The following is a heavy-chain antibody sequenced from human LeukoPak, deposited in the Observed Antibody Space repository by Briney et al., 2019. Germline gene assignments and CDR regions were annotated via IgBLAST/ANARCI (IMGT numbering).Heavy chain of an antibody. Sequence: PGGSLRLSCAASGFTFSTYAMSWVRQAPGKGLEWVSAISVTGGSTYSADSVKGRFTISRDNSKNTLYLQMNSLRAEDTAVYYCAVNSGWYSGNFDYWGQGTLVTVSS. CDR1: GFTFSTYA. D-gene: IGHD6-19*01. CDR3: AVNSGWYSGNFDY. CDR2: ISVTGGST. J-gene: IGHJ4*02. V-gene: IGHV3-23*01.